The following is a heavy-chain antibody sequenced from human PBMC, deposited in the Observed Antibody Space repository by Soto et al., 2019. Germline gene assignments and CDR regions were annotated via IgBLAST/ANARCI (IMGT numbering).Heavy chain of an antibody. D-gene: IGHD3-22*01. Sequence: SETLSLTCDVSGDTISTGGYTWAWIRQPPGKALEWIGHTYHSGNPYYNPSLKSRVFISVDRSKNQFFLKVRSVTAADTAVYYCARARFPLRGGRYYDSSGYYFGYWGQGTLVTVSS. CDR3: ARARFPLRGGRYYDSSGYYFGY. CDR2: TYHSGNP. CDR1: GDTISTGGYT. V-gene: IGHV4-30-2*01. J-gene: IGHJ4*02.